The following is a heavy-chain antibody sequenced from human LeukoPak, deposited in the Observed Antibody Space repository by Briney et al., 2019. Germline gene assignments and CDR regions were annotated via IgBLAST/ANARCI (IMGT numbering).Heavy chain of an antibody. D-gene: IGHD3-10*01. CDR3: AKRGVVIRGILVIGYHQEAYHYDF. CDR1: GYTFRNYG. J-gene: IGHJ4*02. Sequence: GASVKVSCKASGYTFRNYGISWVRHAPGQGLEWMGWISAYNHKTKYAEGFQGRVTMTTDASASTAYMDLRSLRSDDTAVYFCAKRGVVIRGILVIGYHQEAYHYDFWGQGVMVTVSS. CDR2: ISAYNHKT. V-gene: IGHV1-18*01.